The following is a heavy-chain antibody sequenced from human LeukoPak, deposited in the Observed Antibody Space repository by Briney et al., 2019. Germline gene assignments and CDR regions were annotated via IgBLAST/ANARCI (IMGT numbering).Heavy chain of an antibody. Sequence: PSETRSLTCTVSGGSISGSSLYWSWIRQPPGKGLEWIGSISYSGTTYYSPSLKSRVTVSVDTSKNQFSLGLTSVTAADTAIYYCASLLLQDGDAHWGQGILVTVSS. D-gene: IGHD4-17*01. CDR3: ASLLLQDGDAH. CDR1: GGSISGSSLY. J-gene: IGHJ4*02. V-gene: IGHV4-39*01. CDR2: ISYSGTT.